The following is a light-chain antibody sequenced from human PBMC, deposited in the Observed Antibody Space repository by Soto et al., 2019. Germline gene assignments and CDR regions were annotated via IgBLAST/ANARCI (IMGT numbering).Light chain of an antibody. CDR3: SSYAGSNTFL. CDR2: EVN. Sequence: QSALTQAPSSSGSPGQSVTISCTGTSSDVGDYNYVSWYQQHPGKAPKLIISEVNKRPSGVPERFSGSKSVNTASLPVSGLQAEDEGDYYCSSYAGSNTFLFGGGTKLTVL. V-gene: IGLV2-8*01. CDR1: SSDVGDYNY. J-gene: IGLJ3*02.